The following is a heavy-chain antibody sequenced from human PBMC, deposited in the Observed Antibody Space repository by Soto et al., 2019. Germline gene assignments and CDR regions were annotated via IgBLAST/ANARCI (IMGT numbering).Heavy chain of an antibody. CDR2: ISGYNGNT. J-gene: IGHJ6*02. D-gene: IGHD2-2*01. CDR1: GYTFTNYG. V-gene: IGHV1-18*01. CDR3: ARLADCSITTCSVPSRFHIRGYYYYYGLDV. Sequence: QVRLVQSAAEVKKPGASVKVSCKASGYTFTNYGISWVRQAPGHGLEWMGWISGYNGNTHLAQKLQGRVTMTTDTTTNTAFMELRSLRSDDTAVYYCARLADCSITTCSVPSRFHIRGYYYYYGLDVWGQGTRXAVSS.